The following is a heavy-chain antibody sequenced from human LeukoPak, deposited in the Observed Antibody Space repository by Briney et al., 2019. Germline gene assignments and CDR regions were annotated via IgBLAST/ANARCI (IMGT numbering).Heavy chain of an antibody. CDR3: ARDYDGDYEEAYYYYMDV. Sequence: GGSLRLSYAASGFTFSSYWMSWVRQAPGKGLEWVANIKQDGSEKYYVDSVKGRFTISRDNAKNSLYLQMNSLRAEDTAVYYCARDYDGDYEEAYYYYMDVWGKGTTVTVSS. V-gene: IGHV3-7*01. CDR2: IKQDGSEK. CDR1: GFTFSSYW. J-gene: IGHJ6*03. D-gene: IGHD4-17*01.